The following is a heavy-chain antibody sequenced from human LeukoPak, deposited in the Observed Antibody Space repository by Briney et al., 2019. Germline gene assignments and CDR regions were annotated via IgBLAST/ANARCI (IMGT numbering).Heavy chain of an antibody. Sequence: PGGSLRLSCAASRFTLEEYGMSWVRETPGKRLEWVSGINWKGGSTGYAYSVKGRFTISRDNAKNSLYLQMTSLRAEDTALYHCARGHYGGNTGSFDIWGEGTMVTVSS. CDR1: RFTLEEYG. CDR2: INWKGGST. J-gene: IGHJ3*02. CDR3: ARGHYGGNTGSFDI. V-gene: IGHV3-20*01. D-gene: IGHD4-23*01.